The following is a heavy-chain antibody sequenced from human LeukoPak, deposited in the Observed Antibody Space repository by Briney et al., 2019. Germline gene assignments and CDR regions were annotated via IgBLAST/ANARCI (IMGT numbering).Heavy chain of an antibody. Sequence: SETLSLTCTVSGGSINTGSYYWGWVRQPPGKGLEWIGSIYHSGSTFYNPSLQSRVAIAVDTSNNQVSLKLRSVTASDTAVYFCASPHCGSTSCYNFDYWGPGILVTVSS. CDR2: IYHSGST. D-gene: IGHD2-2*01. V-gene: IGHV4-39*01. J-gene: IGHJ4*02. CDR3: ASPHCGSTSCYNFDY. CDR1: GGSINTGSYY.